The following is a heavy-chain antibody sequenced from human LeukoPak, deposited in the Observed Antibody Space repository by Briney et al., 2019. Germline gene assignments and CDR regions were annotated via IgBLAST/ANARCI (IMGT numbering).Heavy chain of an antibody. CDR2: TNPNSGNT. V-gene: IGHV1-8*01. CDR3: ARGPIYGSGSFLKL. J-gene: IGHJ4*02. Sequence: ASVKVSCKASGYTFTSYDINWVRQATGQGLEWMGWTNPNSGNTGYAQKFQGRVTMTRNTSISTAYMELSSLRSEDTAVYYCARGPIYGSGSFLKLWGQGTLVTVSS. D-gene: IGHD3-10*01. CDR1: GYTFTSYD.